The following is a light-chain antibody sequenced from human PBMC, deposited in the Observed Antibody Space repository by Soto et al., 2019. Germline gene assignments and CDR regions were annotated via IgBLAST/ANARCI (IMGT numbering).Light chain of an antibody. CDR3: AAWDNSLNAVV. CDR1: ISNIGSNT. V-gene: IGLV1-44*01. Sequence: QSVLTQPPSASGTPGQRVTISCSGSISNIGSNTVSWFQQLPGAAPKLLIHSYNQRPSGVPDRFSGSKSGTSASLAISGLQSEDEADYFCAAWDNSLNAVVFGGGTKVIVL. CDR2: SYN. J-gene: IGLJ2*01.